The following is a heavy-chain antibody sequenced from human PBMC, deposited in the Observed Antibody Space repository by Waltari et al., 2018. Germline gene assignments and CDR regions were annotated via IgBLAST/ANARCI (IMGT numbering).Heavy chain of an antibody. Sequence: QVQLVESGGGVVQPGGSLRLSCAASGFTFSSYGMHWVRQAPGKGLEWVAFIRYDGSNKYYAESVKGRFTISRDNSKNTLYLQMNSLRAEDTAVYYCAKDPGTYLEWLLYYYFDYWGQGTLVTVSS. V-gene: IGHV3-30*02. J-gene: IGHJ4*02. D-gene: IGHD3-3*01. CDR3: AKDPGTYLEWLLYYYFDY. CDR2: IRYDGSNK. CDR1: GFTFSSYG.